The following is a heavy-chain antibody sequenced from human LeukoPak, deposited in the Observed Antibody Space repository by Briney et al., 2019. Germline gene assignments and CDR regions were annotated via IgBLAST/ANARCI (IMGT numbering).Heavy chain of an antibody. V-gene: IGHV4-34*01. J-gene: IGHJ4*02. CDR3: ARDASGYDSDYFDY. Sequence: SETLSLTCAVYGGSLSGYYWSWVRQPPGKGLEWIGEIYHSGSTNYNPSLKSRVTISVDKSKNQFSLKLSSVTAADTAVYYCARDASGYDSDYFDYWGQGTLVTVSS. CDR2: IYHSGST. D-gene: IGHD5-12*01. CDR1: GGSLSGYY.